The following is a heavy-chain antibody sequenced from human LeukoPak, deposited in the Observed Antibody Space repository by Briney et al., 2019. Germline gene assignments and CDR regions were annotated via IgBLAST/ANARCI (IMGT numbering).Heavy chain of an antibody. CDR2: INHSGST. J-gene: IGHJ5*02. Sequence: SETLSLTCAVYGGSFSGYYWSWIRQPPGKGLEWIGEINHSGSTNYNPSLKSRVTISVDTSKNQFSLKLSSVTAADTAVYYCARAPVVSSSSFGFDPWGQGTLVTVSS. V-gene: IGHV4-34*01. CDR3: ARAPVVSSSSFGFDP. D-gene: IGHD6-13*01. CDR1: GGSFSGYY.